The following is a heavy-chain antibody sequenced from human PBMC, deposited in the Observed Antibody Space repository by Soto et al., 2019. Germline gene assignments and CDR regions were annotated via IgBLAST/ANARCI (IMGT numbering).Heavy chain of an antibody. D-gene: IGHD2-15*01. J-gene: IGHJ6*02. V-gene: IGHV1-18*01. CDR3: ARHHCSGGCCYLGLYYYYDIDV. Sequence: ASVKVSCKASGYTFTSYGISWVRQAPGQGLEWMGWISAYNGNTNYAQKLQGRVTMTTDTSTSTAYMELRSLRSDDTAVYYCARHHCSGGCCYLGLYYYYDIDVWGQGTTVTVSS. CDR1: GYTFTSYG. CDR2: ISAYNGNT.